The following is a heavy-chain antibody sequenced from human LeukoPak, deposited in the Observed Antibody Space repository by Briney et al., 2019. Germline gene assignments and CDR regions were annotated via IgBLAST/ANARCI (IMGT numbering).Heavy chain of an antibody. CDR3: ARDRPDCGGDCYPFDY. J-gene: IGHJ4*02. V-gene: IGHV1-2*02. CDR1: GYTFTGYY. Sequence: GASVKVSCKASGYTFTGYYMHWVRQAPGQGLEWMGWINPNSGGTNYAQKFQGRVTMTRDTSISTAYMELSRLRSDDTAVYYCARDRPDCGGDCYPFDYWGQGTLVTVSS. CDR2: INPNSGGT. D-gene: IGHD2-21*01.